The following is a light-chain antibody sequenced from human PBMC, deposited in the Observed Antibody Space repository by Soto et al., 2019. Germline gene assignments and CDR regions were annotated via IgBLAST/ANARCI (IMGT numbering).Light chain of an antibody. J-gene: IGKJ1*01. CDR3: QQYEAVVT. V-gene: IGKV3-20*01. CDR2: GAS. CDR1: QSVSSNY. Sequence: EIVFTQSPCTLSLSPGERATLSCRASQSVSSNYLAWYQQKPGQAPRLLIYGASSRATGIPDRFSGSGSGTEFTLTISSLQSEDFAVYYCQQYEAVVTFGQGTKVDIK.